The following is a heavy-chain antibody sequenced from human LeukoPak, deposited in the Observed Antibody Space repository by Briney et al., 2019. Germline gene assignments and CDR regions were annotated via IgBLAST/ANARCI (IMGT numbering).Heavy chain of an antibody. CDR2: ISGSGDNT. CDR3: ARARPGRNLYYYYYGMDV. CDR1: GFTFSSYA. Sequence: SGGSLRLSYAASGFTFSSYAMSWVRQVPGKGLEWVSVISGSGDNTYYADSVKGRFTISRDNSKNMLYLQMNSLRAEDTAVYYCARARPGRNLYYYYYGMDVWGQGTTVTVSS. J-gene: IGHJ6*02. V-gene: IGHV3-23*01.